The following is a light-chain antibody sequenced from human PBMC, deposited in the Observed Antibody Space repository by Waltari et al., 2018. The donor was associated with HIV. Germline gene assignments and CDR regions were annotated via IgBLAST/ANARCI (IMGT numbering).Light chain of an antibody. CDR2: GAS. Sequence: EIVMTQSPATLSVSPGDRATLSCRASQSISNNLAWYQQQPGQPPRLLIYGASTRATGVPARFSGSGSGTDFTLTINSLQSEDFAVYCCQQYNDWPLFTFGPGTKVEIK. J-gene: IGKJ3*01. V-gene: IGKV3-15*01. CDR1: QSISNN. CDR3: QQYNDWPLFT.